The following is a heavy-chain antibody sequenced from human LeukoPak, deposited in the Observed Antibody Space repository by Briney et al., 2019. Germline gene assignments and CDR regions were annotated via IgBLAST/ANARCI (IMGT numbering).Heavy chain of an antibody. CDR2: AYSGGST. D-gene: IGHD1-1*01. J-gene: IGHJ4*02. V-gene: IGHV3-66*01. CDR1: GFNVNSNY. Sequence: AGGSLRLSCAASGFNVNSNYMSWVRQAPGKGLEWVSVAYSGGSTYYADSVKGRFTISRDDPKNTLYLQMSSLRAEDTVVYYCARVRGWKYFDYWGQGTLVTVSS. CDR3: ARVRGWKYFDY.